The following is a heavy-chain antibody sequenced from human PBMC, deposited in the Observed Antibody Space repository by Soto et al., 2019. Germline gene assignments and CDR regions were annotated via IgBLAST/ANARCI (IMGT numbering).Heavy chain of an antibody. D-gene: IGHD3-10*01. V-gene: IGHV4-30-4*01. CDR3: ARMDGGNRGPGVIRLDY. CDR2: IYYSGST. Sequence: PSETLSLTCTVSGGSISSGDYYWSWIRQPPGKGLEWIGYIYYSGSTYYNPSLKSRVTISVDTSKNQFSLKLSSVTAADTAVYYCARMDGGNRGPGVIRLDYWGQGTLVTVSS. J-gene: IGHJ4*02. CDR1: GGSISSGDYY.